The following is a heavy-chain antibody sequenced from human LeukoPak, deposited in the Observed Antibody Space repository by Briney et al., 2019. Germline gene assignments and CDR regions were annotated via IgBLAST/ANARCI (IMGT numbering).Heavy chain of an antibody. CDR3: ARASLAYCGGDCYYYWYFDL. CDR1: GGSISSGGYY. J-gene: IGHJ2*01. D-gene: IGHD2-21*02. CDR2: IYHSGST. V-gene: IGHV4-30-2*01. Sequence: SETLSLTCTVSGGSISSGGYYWSWIRQPPGKGLEWIGYIYHSGSTYYNPSLKSRVTISVDRSKNQFSLKLSSVTAADTAVYYCARASLAYCGGDCYYYWYFDLWGRGTLVTVSS.